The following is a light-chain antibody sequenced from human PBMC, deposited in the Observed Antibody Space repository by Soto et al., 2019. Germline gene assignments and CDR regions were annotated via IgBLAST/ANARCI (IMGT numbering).Light chain of an antibody. Sequence: QSVLTQPAYVSGSPGQSITISCTGTSSDIGGYDSVSWYQQHPAKAPQLLIYDVSYRPSGISSRFSGSKSGNTASLTISGLQADDEADYYCSSYASNGTRVFGGGTKVTVL. CDR3: SSYASNGTRV. CDR1: SSDIGGYDS. CDR2: DVS. J-gene: IGLJ2*01. V-gene: IGLV2-14*03.